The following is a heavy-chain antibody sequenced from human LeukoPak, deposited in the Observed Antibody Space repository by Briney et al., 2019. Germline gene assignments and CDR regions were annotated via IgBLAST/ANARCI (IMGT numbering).Heavy chain of an antibody. CDR2: IYTSESP. J-gene: IGHJ4*02. Sequence: SETLSLTCTVSGGSITSYYWSWIRQPAGKGLEWIGRIYTSESPTYNPSLKSRVTMSLDPSRNQLSLKLTSVTAADTAVYYCARDKGGTTGTTRYFDYWGQGTLVTVSS. V-gene: IGHV4-4*07. D-gene: IGHD1-1*01. CDR3: ARDKGGTTGTTRYFDY. CDR1: GGSITSYY.